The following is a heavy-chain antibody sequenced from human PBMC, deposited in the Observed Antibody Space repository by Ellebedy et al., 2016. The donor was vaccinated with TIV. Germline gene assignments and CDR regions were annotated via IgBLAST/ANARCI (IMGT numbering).Heavy chain of an antibody. D-gene: IGHD5-12*01. CDR3: VRGWWQRSGETYLFDP. V-gene: IGHV5-10-1*01. CDR1: GYSFTSYW. CDR2: IDPSDSYT. Sequence: GESLKISCKGFGYSFTSYWISWVRQMPGKGLEWMGRIDPSDSYTNYSPSFQGHVTISADKSISTAYLQWSSLQASDTALYYCVRGWWQRSGETYLFDPWGQGTLVTVSS. J-gene: IGHJ5*02.